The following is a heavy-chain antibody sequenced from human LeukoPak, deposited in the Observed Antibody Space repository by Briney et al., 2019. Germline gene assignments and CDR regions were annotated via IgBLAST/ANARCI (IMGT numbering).Heavy chain of an antibody. CDR3: ARDEIVATTKANYYYYMDV. CDR2: IKQDGSEK. V-gene: IGHV3-7*01. Sequence: GGSLRLSCAASGFTFSSYWMSWVRQAPGKGLEWVANIKQDGSEKYYVDSVKGRFTISRDNAKNSLYLQMNSLRAEDTAVYCCARDEIVATTKANYYYYMDVWGKGTTVTISS. CDR1: GFTFSSYW. J-gene: IGHJ6*03. D-gene: IGHD5-12*01.